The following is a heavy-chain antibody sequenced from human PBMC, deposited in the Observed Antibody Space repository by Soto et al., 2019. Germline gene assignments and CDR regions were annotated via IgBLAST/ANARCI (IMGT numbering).Heavy chain of an antibody. CDR3: AKQRTVTGTTHSYCRVAV. CDR2: TYYRSKRYN. V-gene: IGHV6-1*01. CDR1: GDSVSSNSAA. D-gene: IGHD1-20*01. J-gene: IGHJ6*01. Sequence: SQTLSLTCAISGDSVSSNSAAWNSIRQSPSRGLEWLGRTYYRSKRYNDYAVSVKSRITIKPDTSKNQFSLQLNSVTHEDAAVYYCAKQRTVTGTTHSYCRVAVWGQGTTVIASS.